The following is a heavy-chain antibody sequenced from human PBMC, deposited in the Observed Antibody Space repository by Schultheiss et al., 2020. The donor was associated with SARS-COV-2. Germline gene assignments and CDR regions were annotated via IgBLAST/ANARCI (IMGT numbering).Heavy chain of an antibody. CDR2: ITGSGDRK. CDR3: AKDRVGLDY. Sequence: GGSLRLCCAASGLTFTRYAMSWVRQAPGTGVEWVSAITGSGDRKHYADSVKGRFTISRDNTKDTLCLQMNSLRAEDTSVYYCAKDRVGLDYWGQGTLVTVSS. J-gene: IGHJ4*02. D-gene: IGHD2-15*01. CDR1: GLTFTRYA. V-gene: IGHV3-23*01.